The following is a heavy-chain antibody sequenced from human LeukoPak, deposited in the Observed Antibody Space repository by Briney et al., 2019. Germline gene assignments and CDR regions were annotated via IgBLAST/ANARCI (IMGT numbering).Heavy chain of an antibody. CDR2: ISSSGSTI. CDR1: GFTFSDYY. CDR3: AKVSYDILTGYYNY. V-gene: IGHV3-11*01. Sequence: GGSLRLSCAASGFTFSDYYMSWIRQAPGKGLEWVSYISSSGSTIYYADSVKGRFTISRDNAKNSLYLQMNSLRAEDTAVYYCAKVSYDILTGYYNYWGQGTLVTVSS. D-gene: IGHD3-9*01. J-gene: IGHJ4*02.